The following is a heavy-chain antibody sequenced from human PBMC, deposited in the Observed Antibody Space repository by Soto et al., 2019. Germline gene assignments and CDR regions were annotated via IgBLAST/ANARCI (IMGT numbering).Heavy chain of an antibody. J-gene: IGHJ5*02. Sequence: SETLSLTCTVSGGSISSGGYYWSWIRQHPGKGLEWIGYIYYSGSTYYNPSLRSRVTISVDTSKNQFSLKLSSVTAADTAVYYCAREMDCSSTSCYSWFDPWGQGTPVTVSS. CDR2: IYYSGST. CDR1: GGSISSGGYY. D-gene: IGHD2-2*02. V-gene: IGHV4-31*03. CDR3: AREMDCSSTSCYSWFDP.